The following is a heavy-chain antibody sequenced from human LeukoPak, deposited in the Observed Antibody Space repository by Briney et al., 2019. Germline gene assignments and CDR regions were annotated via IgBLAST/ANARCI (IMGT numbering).Heavy chain of an antibody. V-gene: IGHV4-4*09. Sequence: SETLSLTCTVSGGSISTYYWSWIRRPPGKGLEWIAYIHASGPTNYNPSLKSRITISVDTSKNQFSLKLSSVTSADTAVYYCARHDAGIAARPFDNWGQGTLVTVSS. CDR3: ARHDAGIAARPFDN. CDR1: GGSISTYY. CDR2: IHASGPT. J-gene: IGHJ4*02. D-gene: IGHD6-6*01.